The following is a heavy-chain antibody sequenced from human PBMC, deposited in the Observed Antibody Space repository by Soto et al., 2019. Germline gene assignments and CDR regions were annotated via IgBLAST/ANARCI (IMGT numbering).Heavy chain of an antibody. CDR2: ISWDGGST. CDR3: AKDRGYGMDV. CDR1: GFPFDDYT. V-gene: IGHV3-43*01. D-gene: IGHD3-16*01. J-gene: IGHJ6*02. Sequence: DVQLVESGGVVVQPGGSLRLSCAASGFPFDDYTMHCVRQAPGKGLEWVSLISWDGGSTYYADSVKGRFTISRDNSKNSLYLQMNSLRTEDTALYYCAKDRGYGMDVWGQGTTVTVSS.